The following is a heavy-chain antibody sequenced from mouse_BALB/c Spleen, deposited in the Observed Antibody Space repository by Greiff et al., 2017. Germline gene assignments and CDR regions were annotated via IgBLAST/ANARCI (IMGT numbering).Heavy chain of an antibody. Sequence: EVQLQQSGPGLVKPSQSLSLTCTVTGYSITSDYAWNWIRQFPGNKLEWMGYISYSGSTSYNPSLKSRISITRDTSKNQFFLQLNSVTTEDTTTYYCARVITGEDYYAMDYWGQGTSVTVSS. J-gene: IGHJ4*01. CDR2: ISYSGST. D-gene: IGHD2-4*01. CDR1: GYSITSDYA. CDR3: ARVITGEDYYAMDY. V-gene: IGHV3-2*02.